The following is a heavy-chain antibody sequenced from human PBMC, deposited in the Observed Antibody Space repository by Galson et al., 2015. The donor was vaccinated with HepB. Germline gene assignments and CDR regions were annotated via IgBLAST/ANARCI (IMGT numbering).Heavy chain of an antibody. J-gene: IGHJ6*02. V-gene: IGHV3-23*01. CDR1: GFTFSSYA. Sequence: SLRLSCAASGFTFSSYAMSWVRQAPGKGLEWVSAISGSGGSTYYADSVKGRFTISRDNSKNTLYLQMNSLRAEDTAVYYCAKYSRVTPYYYYYGMDVWGQGTTVTVSS. CDR2: ISGSGGST. CDR3: AKYSRVTPYYYYYGMDV. D-gene: IGHD4-11*01.